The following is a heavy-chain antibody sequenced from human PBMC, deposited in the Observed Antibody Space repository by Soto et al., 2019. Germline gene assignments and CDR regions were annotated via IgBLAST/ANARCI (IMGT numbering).Heavy chain of an antibody. Sequence: EVQLVESGGRLVQPGGSLRLSCAASGFTFSSYWMHWVRQAPGKGLVWVSRINSDGSTTDYADSVEGRFTISRDNLKNSLYHQMDSLRAEDTAVSYRFRVRVVSSGDYRGAGGGQGTLVTASS. J-gene: IGHJ1*01. CDR1: GFTFSSYW. CDR3: FRVRVVSSGDYRGAG. D-gene: IGHD3-22*01. CDR2: INSDGSTT. V-gene: IGHV3-74*01.